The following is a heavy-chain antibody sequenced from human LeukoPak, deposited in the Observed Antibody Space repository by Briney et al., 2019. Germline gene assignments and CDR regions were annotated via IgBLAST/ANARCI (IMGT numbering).Heavy chain of an antibody. D-gene: IGHD6-13*01. CDR3: ARDRISSGSLTHYYYYMDV. CDR1: GYTFTGYY. Sequence: GASVKVSCKASGYTFTGYYMHWVRQAPGQGLEWMGWINPNSGGTNYAQKFQGRVTMTRDTSISTAYMELSRLRSDDTAVYYCARDRISSGSLTHYYYYMDVWGKGTTVTVSS. V-gene: IGHV1-2*02. CDR2: INPNSGGT. J-gene: IGHJ6*03.